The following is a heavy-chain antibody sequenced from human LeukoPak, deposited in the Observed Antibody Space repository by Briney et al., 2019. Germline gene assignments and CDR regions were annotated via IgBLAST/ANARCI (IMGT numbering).Heavy chain of an antibody. CDR2: INPSGGST. J-gene: IGHJ4*02. D-gene: IGHD3-22*01. Sequence: ASVKVSCKASKYTFTSYYMHWVRQAPGQGLEWMGIINPSGGSTTYAQKFQGRVTMTRDMSTTTVYMELRSLRSEDSAVYYCAREREPYYYDSSGYYPIDYWGQGTLVTVSS. V-gene: IGHV1-46*01. CDR3: AREREPYYYDSSGYYPIDY. CDR1: KYTFTSYY.